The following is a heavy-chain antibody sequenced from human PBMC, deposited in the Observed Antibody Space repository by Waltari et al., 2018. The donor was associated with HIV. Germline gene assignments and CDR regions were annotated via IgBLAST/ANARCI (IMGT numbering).Heavy chain of an antibody. J-gene: IGHJ2*01. V-gene: IGHV4-34*01. D-gene: IGHD4-17*01. CDR3: ASATTVTDGGFDL. CDR1: GGSFSGYY. CDR2: NNHSGST. Sequence: QVQLQQWGAGLLKPSETLSLPCAVYGGSFSGYYWSWIRQPPGKGLEWIGENNHSGSTNYKPSLKSRVTITVDTSKNQCALKLSSVTAADTAVYYCASATTVTDGGFDLWGRGTLVTVSS.